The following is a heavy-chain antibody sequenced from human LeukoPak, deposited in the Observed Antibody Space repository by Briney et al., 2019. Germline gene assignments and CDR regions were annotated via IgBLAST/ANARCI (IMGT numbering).Heavy chain of an antibody. CDR3: ARDRSDYVWGSYRFVPDY. D-gene: IGHD3-16*02. J-gene: IGHJ4*02. V-gene: IGHV3-21*01. CDR2: ISSSGSYI. CDR1: GITFNSYT. Sequence: GGSLRLSCAASGITFNSYTMNWVRQAPGKGLEWVSSISSSGSYIYYADSVKGRFTISRDNAKKSLYLEMKSLRAEDTAVYYCARDRSDYVWGSYRFVPDYWGQGTLVTVSS.